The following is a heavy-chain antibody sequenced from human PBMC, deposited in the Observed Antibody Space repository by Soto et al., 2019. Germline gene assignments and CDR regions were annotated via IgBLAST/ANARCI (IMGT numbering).Heavy chain of an antibody. J-gene: IGHJ2*01. V-gene: IGHV1-69*19. CDR1: GGAFSSYA. CDR3: SRRRLGYGSWYFYL. Sequence: QVQLVQSGAEVKKPGSSVKVSCKASGGAFSSYAISWVRQAPGQGLEWMGGNLPLFNISNYAQKFQGRVTITADEPTSTAYMYLRNLSSEYTAVYYCSRRRLGYGSWYFYLWGRGTLITVSS. D-gene: IGHD3-10*01. CDR2: NLPLFNIS.